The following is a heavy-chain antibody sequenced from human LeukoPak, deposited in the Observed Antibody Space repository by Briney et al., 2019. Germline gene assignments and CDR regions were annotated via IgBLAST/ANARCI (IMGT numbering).Heavy chain of an antibody. V-gene: IGHV4-31*03. CDR2: IYYSGST. Sequence: PSQTLSLTCTVSGGSISSGGYYWIWIPQHPGKGLVWIGYIYYSGSTYYNPSLKSRVTISVDTSKNQFSLKLSSVTAADTAVYYCARDRLSYLDYWGQGTLVTVSS. J-gene: IGHJ4*02. CDR3: ARDRLSYLDY. CDR1: GGSISSGGYY. D-gene: IGHD6-19*01.